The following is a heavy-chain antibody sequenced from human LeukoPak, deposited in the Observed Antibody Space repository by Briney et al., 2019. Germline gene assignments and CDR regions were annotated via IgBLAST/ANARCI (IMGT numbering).Heavy chain of an antibody. D-gene: IGHD2-21*02. V-gene: IGHV3-23*01. CDR3: ATKAGYCCSDCLLTFDY. CDR2: ISASGGST. CDR1: GFTFSSYV. Sequence: PGGSLRLSCEASGFTFSSYVISWVRQAPGKGLEWVPAISASGGSTYYADSVKGRFTISRDNSKNTLYLLMTSLRAEDTVVYYCATKAGYCCSDCLLTFDYWGQGALVAVSS. J-gene: IGHJ4*02.